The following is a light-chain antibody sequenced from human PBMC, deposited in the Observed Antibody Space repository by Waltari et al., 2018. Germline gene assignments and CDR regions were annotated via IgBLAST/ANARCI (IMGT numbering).Light chain of an antibody. CDR3: QQHSNWPRP. V-gene: IGKV3-11*01. CDR1: QSVTNY. J-gene: IGKJ1*01. CDR2: SAS. Sequence: EIVLTQSPDTLYLSPGERATLSCRASQSVTNYLAWYQQKPGQAPRVLIYSASNRATGVPARFSGNGSRTDFTLTISSLEPEDFAGYYCQQHSNWPRPFGQGTKVEGK.